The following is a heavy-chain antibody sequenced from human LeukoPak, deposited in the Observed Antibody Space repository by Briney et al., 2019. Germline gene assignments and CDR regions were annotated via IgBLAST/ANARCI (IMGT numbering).Heavy chain of an antibody. CDR1: GFTLSSSA. V-gene: IGHV3-23*01. J-gene: IGHJ4*02. Sequence: GGSLRLSCAAPGFTLSSSAMTWVRQAPERGLEWVSSMSDSGAYTYYAGSVKGRFTISRDNSKNTLYLQMNSLRVDDTAVYYCVKEFSSSWLFWGQGTLVTVSS. CDR3: VKEFSSSWLF. D-gene: IGHD6-13*01. CDR2: MSDSGAYT.